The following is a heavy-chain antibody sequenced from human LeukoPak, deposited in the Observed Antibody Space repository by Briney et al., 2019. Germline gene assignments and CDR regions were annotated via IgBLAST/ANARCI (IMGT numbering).Heavy chain of an antibody. Sequence: PSETLSLTCSVSGDSIIGYYWGWIRQPPGKGLEWIGNIYYTGNTYYNSSLKSRVTISLDTSKNQFTLKVISMTAADTAAYYCTKSDGYGLIRICGRGTMVTVSS. V-gene: IGHV4-39*06. CDR1: GDSIIGYY. CDR2: IYYTGNT. CDR3: TKSDGYGLIRI. D-gene: IGHD3-10*01. J-gene: IGHJ3*02.